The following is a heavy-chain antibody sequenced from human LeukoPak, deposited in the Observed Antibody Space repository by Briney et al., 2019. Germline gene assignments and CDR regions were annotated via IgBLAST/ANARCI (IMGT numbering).Heavy chain of an antibody. CDR2: ISGSNSYI. CDR1: GFTFNSYT. V-gene: IGHV3-21*01. Sequence: GGSLRLSCAASGFTFNSYTMHWIRQAPGKGLEWVSSISGSNSYIFYADSVKGRFTVSRDNAKDSLYLQMNSLRAEDTAVYYCARALTTLTYEGYWGQGTLVTVSS. CDR3: ARALTTLTYEGY. J-gene: IGHJ4*02. D-gene: IGHD1-1*01.